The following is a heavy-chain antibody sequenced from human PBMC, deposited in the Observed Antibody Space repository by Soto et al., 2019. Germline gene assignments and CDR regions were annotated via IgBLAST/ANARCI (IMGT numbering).Heavy chain of an antibody. J-gene: IGHJ4*02. V-gene: IGHV4-39*01. Sequence: SETLSLTFTVSGGSISCSSYYWGWIRQPPGKVLEWIVSIYYGGXTXYNPSLKXXATISLDTAKNXFAVKXSALTAADTAVYYCARLLECFDYWGQGTLVTVSS. CDR2: IYYGGXT. CDR1: GGSISCSSYY. D-gene: IGHD3-3*01. CDR3: ARLLECFDY.